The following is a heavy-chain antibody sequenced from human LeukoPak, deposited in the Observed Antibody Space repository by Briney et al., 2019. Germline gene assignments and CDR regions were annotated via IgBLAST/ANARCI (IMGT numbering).Heavy chain of an antibody. Sequence: GGSLKLSCAASGFTFRSYGMHWVRQAPGKGLVWVSRINSDGSSTADADSVKGRFTISRDNAKKTLYLQMNSLRDEDTAVYYCARVGPYCSGGSCYDYWGKGTLVSVSS. CDR1: GFTFRSYG. J-gene: IGHJ4*02. D-gene: IGHD2-15*01. CDR2: INSDGSST. CDR3: ARVGPYCSGGSCYDY. V-gene: IGHV3-74*01.